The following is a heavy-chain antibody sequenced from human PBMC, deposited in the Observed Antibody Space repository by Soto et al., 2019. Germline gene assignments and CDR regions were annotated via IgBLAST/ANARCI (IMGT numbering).Heavy chain of an antibody. J-gene: IGHJ6*02. V-gene: IGHV2-5*02. CDR1: GFSLNTGGLG. CDR2: IYWDYDK. CDR3: VHSRCRDDCLQSYSFHVYYGLDV. D-gene: IGHD2-21*02. Sequence: QITLKESGPTLVKPTQTLTLTCTFSGFSLNTGGLGVDWIRQPPGKALEWLALIYWDYDKRYNPSLESRLTITRDTSENQVVLTMTNMDPVDAGTYYCVHSRCRDDCLQSYSFHVYYGLDVWGPGTTVTVSS.